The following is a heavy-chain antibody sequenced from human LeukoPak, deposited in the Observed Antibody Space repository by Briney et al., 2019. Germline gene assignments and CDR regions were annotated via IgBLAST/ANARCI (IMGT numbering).Heavy chain of an antibody. Sequence: SETLSLTCSVSDGSISSYYWSWIRQPPGKGLEWIGYIHSSESTHYNPSLKSRVTTSLNTSKNQFSLKLSSVTAADTAVYYCARLGNYSDHWGQGTLVTVSS. CDR2: IHSSEST. CDR1: DGSISSYY. J-gene: IGHJ4*02. D-gene: IGHD1-26*01. V-gene: IGHV4-4*09. CDR3: ARLGNYSDH.